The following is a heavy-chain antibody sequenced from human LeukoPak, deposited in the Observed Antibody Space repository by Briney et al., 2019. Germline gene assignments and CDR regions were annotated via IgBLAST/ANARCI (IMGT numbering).Heavy chain of an antibody. Sequence: GGSLRLSCAASGFTFSNAWMSWVRQAPGKGLEWVGRIKSKTDDGTTDYAAPVKGRFTISRDDSKNTLYLQMNSLKTEDTAVYYCMASPAVAFDYWGQGTLVTVSS. CDR1: GFTFSNAW. CDR2: IKSKTDDGTT. V-gene: IGHV3-15*01. D-gene: IGHD6-19*01. CDR3: MASPAVAFDY. J-gene: IGHJ4*02.